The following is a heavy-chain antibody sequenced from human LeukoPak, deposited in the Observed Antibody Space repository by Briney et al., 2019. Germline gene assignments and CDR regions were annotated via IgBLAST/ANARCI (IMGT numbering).Heavy chain of an antibody. D-gene: IGHD3-3*01. CDR1: GGSISSYY. J-gene: IGHJ5*02. CDR3: ARDQGVWSGYYFSLSSDNWFDP. V-gene: IGHV4-4*07. CDR2: IYTSGST. Sequence: PSETLSLTCTVSGGSISSYYWSWIRQPAGKGLEWIGRIYTSGSTNYNPSLKSRVTMSVDTSKNQFSLKLSSVTAADTAVYYCARDQGVWSGYYFSLSSDNWFDPWGQGTLVTVSS.